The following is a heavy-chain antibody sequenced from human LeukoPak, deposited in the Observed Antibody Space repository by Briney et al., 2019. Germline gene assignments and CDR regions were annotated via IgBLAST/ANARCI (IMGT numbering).Heavy chain of an antibody. CDR2: INPYSGGT. D-gene: IGHD5-24*01. Sequence: GASVKVSCKASGYSFTGYYMHWVRQAPGQGLEWMGWINPYSGGTNYAQKFQGRVTMTRDTSISTAYMELSRLRSDDTAVYYCARDPPDFVEMATISSDYWGQGTLVTVSS. CDR3: ARDPPDFVEMATISSDY. J-gene: IGHJ4*02. V-gene: IGHV1-2*02. CDR1: GYSFTGYY.